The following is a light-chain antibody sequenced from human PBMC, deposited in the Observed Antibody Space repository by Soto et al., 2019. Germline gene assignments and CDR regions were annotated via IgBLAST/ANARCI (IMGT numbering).Light chain of an antibody. J-gene: IGLJ2*01. Sequence: QSALTQPASVSGSTGQSITISCTGTSSDIGSYKLVSWYQQHPGKVPKLMIYEVTKRPSGVSDRFSGSKSGNTASLTISGLQAEDEADYYCQSYDSSLSGVLFGGGTKLTVL. CDR1: SSDIGSYKL. V-gene: IGLV2-23*02. CDR3: QSYDSSLSGVL. CDR2: EVT.